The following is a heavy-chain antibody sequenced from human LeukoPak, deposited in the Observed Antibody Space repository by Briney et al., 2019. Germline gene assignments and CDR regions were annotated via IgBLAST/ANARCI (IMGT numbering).Heavy chain of an antibody. CDR1: GYTFTSYY. Sequence: ASVKVSCKASGYTFTSYYMHWVRQAPGQGLEWMGIINPSGGSTSYAQKFQGRVTMTRDTSTSTVYMELSSLRSEDTAVYYCASAAAAGYHYYYYGMDVWGQGTTVTVSS. CDR3: ASAAAAGYHYYYYGMDV. CDR2: INPSGGST. D-gene: IGHD6-13*01. J-gene: IGHJ6*02. V-gene: IGHV1-46*01.